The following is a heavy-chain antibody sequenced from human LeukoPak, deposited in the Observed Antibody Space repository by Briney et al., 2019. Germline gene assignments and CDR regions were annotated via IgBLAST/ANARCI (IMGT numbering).Heavy chain of an antibody. V-gene: IGHV4-59*08. CDR2: ISYSGST. CDR1: GGSTSSYY. CDR3: ARYYCGGACYYFSD. Sequence: SETLSLTCTLSGGSTSSYYWSWIRQPPGNGLEWIGYISYSGSTNYNPSLKSRVTISVDTSKTQFSLRLSSVTAADTAVYYCARYYCGGACYYFSDWGQGTLVTVSS. D-gene: IGHD2-21*02. J-gene: IGHJ4*02.